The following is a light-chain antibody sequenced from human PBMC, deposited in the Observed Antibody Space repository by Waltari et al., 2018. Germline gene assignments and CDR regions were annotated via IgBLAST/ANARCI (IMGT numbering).Light chain of an antibody. CDR2: GNN. CDR3: QSYDSSLSGSRV. CDR1: SSTIGAGYD. V-gene: IGLV1-40*01. J-gene: IGLJ3*02. Sequence: QSVLTQPPSVSGAPGQRVTISCTGSSSTIGAGYDVHWYQQLPGTAPKLFIYGNNNRPSGVPDRFSGSRSGTSASLAITGLQAEDEADYYCQSYDSSLSGSRVFGGGTKLTVL.